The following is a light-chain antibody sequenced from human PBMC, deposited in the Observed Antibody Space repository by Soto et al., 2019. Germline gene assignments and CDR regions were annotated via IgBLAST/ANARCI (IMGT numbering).Light chain of an antibody. CDR1: SSNIGPNA. J-gene: IGLJ1*01. V-gene: IGLV1-44*01. Sequence: VLTQPPSASGTPGQKDTISCSGSSSNIGPNAVNWYQQLPGKAPKLLLYNNNQRPSGVSDRSSGSKSGTSPSLAISGLQSDDEADYHCAAWDDSLNGLVFGTGTKVTVL. CDR3: AAWDDSLNGLV. CDR2: NNN.